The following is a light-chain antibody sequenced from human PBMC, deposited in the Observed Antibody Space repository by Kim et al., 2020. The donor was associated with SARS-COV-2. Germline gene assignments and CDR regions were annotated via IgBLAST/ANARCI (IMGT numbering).Light chain of an antibody. CDR3: QQYSDWPLT. V-gene: IGKV3D-15*01. CDR2: GAS. J-gene: IGKJ4*01. CDR1: QSVSSN. Sequence: VSPGDRATLSCRASQSVSSNLAWYQQKPGQAPRLLISGASTRATGIPARFSGSGTGTEFTLTISSLQSEDIAVYFCQQYSDWPLTFGGGTKLEI.